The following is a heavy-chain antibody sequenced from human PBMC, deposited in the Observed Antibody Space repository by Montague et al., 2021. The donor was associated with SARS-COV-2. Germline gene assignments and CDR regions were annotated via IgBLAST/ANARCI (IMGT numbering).Heavy chain of an antibody. D-gene: IGHD3-9*01. CDR3: GSDTTAYFRFDY. V-gene: IGHV4-39*07. Sequence: SETLSLTCSVSGGPISRSSYYWGWIRQPPGKDLEWIGTIYYSGTTHYNPSLRSRVTISLDTSKNQVSLRLTSVTAADTAFYYCGSDTTAYFRFDYWGRGTLISVSS. CDR1: GGPISRSSYY. J-gene: IGHJ4*02. CDR2: IYYSGTT.